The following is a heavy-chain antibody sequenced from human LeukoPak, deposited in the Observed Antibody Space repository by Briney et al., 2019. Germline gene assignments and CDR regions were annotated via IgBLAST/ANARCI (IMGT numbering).Heavy chain of an antibody. CDR3: AREGRESAGFDY. J-gene: IGHJ4*02. V-gene: IGHV3-7*01. CDR2: IKQDESEK. Sequence: GGSLRLSCVASGFTFSNYWMSWVRQAPGKGLEWVANIKQDESEKNYVDSVKGRFTISRDNPKNSLYLQTNSLRGEDTAVYHCAREGRESAGFDYWGQGTLVTVTS. D-gene: IGHD6-13*01. CDR1: GFTFSNYW.